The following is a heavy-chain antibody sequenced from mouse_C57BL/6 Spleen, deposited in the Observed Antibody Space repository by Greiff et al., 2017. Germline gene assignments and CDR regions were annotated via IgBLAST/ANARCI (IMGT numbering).Heavy chain of an antibody. V-gene: IGHV1-85*01. CDR2: IYPRDGST. D-gene: IGHD2-10*01. CDR3: ARSSYSFAD. J-gene: IGHJ3*01. Sequence: QVQLQQSGPELVKPGASVQLSCKASGYTFTSYDINWLKQRPGQGLEWIGWIYPRDGSTKYNEKFKGKATLTVDTSSSTAYMELHSLTSEDAAVYFCARSSYSFADWGQGTLVTVSA. CDR1: GYTFTSYD.